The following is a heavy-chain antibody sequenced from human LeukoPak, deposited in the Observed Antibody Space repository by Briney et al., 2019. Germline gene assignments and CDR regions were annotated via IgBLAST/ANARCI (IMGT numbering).Heavy chain of an antibody. V-gene: IGHV3-23*01. CDR2: ISERGGST. D-gene: IGHD3-10*01. Sequence: GGSLRLSCVVSGISLSNYAMIWVREAPGEGLEWVSYISERGGSTTYADSVKGRFTISRDTSLNTLYLQMNNLRAEDTAVYFCAKRGVVIRGLLVIGYHQEAYHYDFWGQGVLVTVSS. CDR3: AKRGVVIRGLLVIGYHQEAYHYDF. J-gene: IGHJ4*02. CDR1: GISLSNYA.